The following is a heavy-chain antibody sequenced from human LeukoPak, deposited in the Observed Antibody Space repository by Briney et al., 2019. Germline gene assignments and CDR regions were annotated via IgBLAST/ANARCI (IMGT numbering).Heavy chain of an antibody. Sequence: SETLSLTCTVPGGSISSSGYYWSWIRQPPGKGLEWIGEINHSGSTNYNPSLKSRVTISVDTSKNQFSLKLSSVTAADTAVYYCARGSRSSRPRARYFDYWGQGTLVTVSS. D-gene: IGHD6-13*01. J-gene: IGHJ4*02. CDR1: GGSISSSGYY. CDR3: ARGSRSSRPRARYFDY. V-gene: IGHV4-39*07. CDR2: INHSGST.